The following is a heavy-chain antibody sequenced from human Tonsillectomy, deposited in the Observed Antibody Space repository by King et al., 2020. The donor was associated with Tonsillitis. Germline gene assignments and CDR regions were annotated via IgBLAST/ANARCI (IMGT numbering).Heavy chain of an antibody. J-gene: IGHJ6*03. V-gene: IGHV1-18*01. CDR1: GYTFTNNG. CDR2: ISGYNGNT. D-gene: IGHD3-22*01. CDR3: ARDSLYLVMIVVTADKYHFMDV. Sequence: QVQLVESGTEVKKPGASVKVSCKASGYTFTNNGISWVRQAPGQGLEWMGWISGYNGNTNYAQKFQGRVTMTTDTSTNTAYMELRSLTSDDTAGYYVARDSLYLVMIVVTADKYHFMDVWGKGTTVTVSS.